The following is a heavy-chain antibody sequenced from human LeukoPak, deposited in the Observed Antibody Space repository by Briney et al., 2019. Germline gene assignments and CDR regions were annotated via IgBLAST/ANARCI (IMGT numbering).Heavy chain of an antibody. Sequence: ASVKVSCKASGYTFTSYGISWVRQAPGQGLEWMGWISAYNGNTNYAQKFQGRVTITRDTSASTAYMELSSLRSEDTAVYYCARDLAIWGQGTMVTVSS. V-gene: IGHV1-18*01. J-gene: IGHJ3*02. CDR2: ISAYNGNT. CDR1: GYTFTSYG. CDR3: ARDLAI.